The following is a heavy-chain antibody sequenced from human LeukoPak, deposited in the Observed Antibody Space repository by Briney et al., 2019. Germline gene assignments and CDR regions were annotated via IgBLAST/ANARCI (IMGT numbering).Heavy chain of an antibody. CDR2: IIPILGIA. V-gene: IGHV1-69*04. CDR3: AHPDDSSGYYRDY. CDR1: GGTFSSYA. D-gene: IGHD3-22*01. J-gene: IGHJ4*02. Sequence: ASVKVSCKASGGTFSSYAISWVRQAPGQGPEWMGRIIPILGIANYAQKFQGRVTITADKSTSTAYMELSSLRSEDTAVYYCAHPDDSSGYYRDYWGQGTLVTVSS.